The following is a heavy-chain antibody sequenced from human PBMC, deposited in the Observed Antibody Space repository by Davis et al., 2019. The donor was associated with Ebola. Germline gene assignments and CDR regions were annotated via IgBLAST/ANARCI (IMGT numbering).Heavy chain of an antibody. D-gene: IGHD5-12*01. CDR1: RFTFSSYA. CDR3: ASEDCGYEFDY. CDR2: IQYDGNNK. Sequence: GGSLRLSCAASRFTFSSYAMHWVRQAPGKGLEWVAFIQYDGNNKYHADSVKGRFTISRDNSKNTLYLQMNSLRAEDTAVYYCASEDCGYEFDYWGQGTLVTVSS. V-gene: IGHV3-30*02. J-gene: IGHJ4*02.